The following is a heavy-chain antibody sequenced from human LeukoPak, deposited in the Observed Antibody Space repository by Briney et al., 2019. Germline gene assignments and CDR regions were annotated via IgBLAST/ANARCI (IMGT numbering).Heavy chain of an antibody. D-gene: IGHD3-3*01. Sequence: PSETLSLTCTVSGGSISGYYWNWIRQPPGKGLEWIGYIYYSGSTNYNPSLKSRVTISVDTSKNQFSLKLSSVTAADTAVYYCATYDFWSGHEAYWGQGTLVTVSS. V-gene: IGHV4-59*01. CDR2: IYYSGST. CDR3: ATYDFWSGHEAY. J-gene: IGHJ4*02. CDR1: GGSISGYY.